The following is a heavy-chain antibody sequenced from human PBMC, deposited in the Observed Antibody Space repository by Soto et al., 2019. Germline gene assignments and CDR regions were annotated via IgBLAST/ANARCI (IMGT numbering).Heavy chain of an antibody. V-gene: IGHV3-64D*06. CDR1: GFTFSSYA. D-gene: IGHD1-26*01. CDR2: VSRNGGNT. Sequence: PGGSLRLSCSTSGFTFSSYAMHWVRQAPGKGLEYVSAVSRNGGNTYYADSVKGRFTISRDNSKNTLYLQMTSLRVEDTAVYYCVKADPRGYFYYYYGMAVWGQGTTVTVSS. CDR3: VKADPRGYFYYYYGMAV. J-gene: IGHJ6*02.